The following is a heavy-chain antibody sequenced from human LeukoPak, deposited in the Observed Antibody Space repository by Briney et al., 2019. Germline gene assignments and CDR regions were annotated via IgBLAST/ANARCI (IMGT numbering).Heavy chain of an antibody. D-gene: IGHD1-26*01. CDR2: INHSGST. V-gene: IGHV4-39*07. CDR3: ARYSIVGALLSFDY. Sequence: PSETLSLTCTVSGGSISSSSYYWSWIRQPPGKGLEWIGEINHSGSTNYNPSLKSRVTISVDTSKNQFSLKLSSVTAADTAVYYCARYSIVGALLSFDYWGQGTLVTVSS. J-gene: IGHJ4*02. CDR1: GGSISSSSYY.